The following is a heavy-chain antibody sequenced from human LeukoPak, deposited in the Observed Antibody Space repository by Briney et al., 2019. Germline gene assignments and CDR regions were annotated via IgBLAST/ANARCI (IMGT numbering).Heavy chain of an antibody. CDR3: ARGRGSIAAPWGY. V-gene: IGHV3-20*04. CDR1: GFTFRSYS. Sequence: PGGSLRLSCVASGFTFRSYSMTWVRQAPGKGLEWVSGINWNGGSTGYADSVKGRFTISRDNAKNSLYLQMNSLRAEDTALYYCARGRGSIAAPWGYWGQGTLVTVSS. D-gene: IGHD6-6*01. CDR2: INWNGGST. J-gene: IGHJ4*02.